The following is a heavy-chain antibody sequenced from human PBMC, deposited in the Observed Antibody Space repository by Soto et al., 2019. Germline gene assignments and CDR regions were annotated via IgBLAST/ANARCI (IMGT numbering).Heavy chain of an antibody. CDR3: AKGAVAGTPTSYYYYGMDV. V-gene: IGHV1-69*12. CDR1: GGTFRTYA. CDR2: IIPIFGTV. D-gene: IGHD6-19*01. Sequence: QVQLLQSGAEVKKPGSSVRVSCEASGGTFRTYAISWVRQAPGQGLEWMGEIIPIFGTVNYAPKFQGRVTITADESTTTVYMAPRRPRSEDTAVYYCAKGAVAGTPTSYYYYGMDVWGQGTTVTVSS. J-gene: IGHJ6*02.